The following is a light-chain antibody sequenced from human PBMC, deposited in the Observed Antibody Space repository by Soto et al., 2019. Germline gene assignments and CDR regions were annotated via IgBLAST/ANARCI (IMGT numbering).Light chain of an antibody. CDR2: GAS. Sequence: EIVLTQSPGTLSLSPGERATFSCRASQSVSNNLAWYQQKPGQAPRLLIYGASTRATGIPARFSGSGSGTEFTLTISSLQSEDFAVYYCQQYDNWHPLTFGGGTRWIS. V-gene: IGKV3-15*01. CDR3: QQYDNWHPLT. CDR1: QSVSNN. J-gene: IGKJ4*01.